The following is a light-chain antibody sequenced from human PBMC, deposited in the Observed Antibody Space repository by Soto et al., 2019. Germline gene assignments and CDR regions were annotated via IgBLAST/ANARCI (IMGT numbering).Light chain of an antibody. CDR2: KAS. V-gene: IGKV1-5*03. CDR3: QHYNSYPWT. CDR1: QSISSW. J-gene: IGKJ1*01. Sequence: DIQMTQSPSTLSASVGDRVTITCRASQSISSWLAWYQQKPGKAPKLLIYKASNLESGVPSRFSGRGSGTEFTLTISSLQPDDFATYYCQHYNSYPWTFGQGTKVEIK.